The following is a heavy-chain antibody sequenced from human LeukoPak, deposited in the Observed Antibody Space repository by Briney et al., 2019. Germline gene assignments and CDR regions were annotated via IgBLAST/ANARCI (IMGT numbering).Heavy chain of an antibody. CDR1: GFTFSSYG. CDR2: IKQDGSEK. CDR3: ASSSWYVLYYYYYMDV. J-gene: IGHJ6*03. V-gene: IGHV3-7*01. Sequence: GGSLRLSCAASGFTFSSYGMHWVRQAPGKGLEWVANIKQDGSEKYYVDSVKGRFTISRDNAKNSLYLQMNSLRAEDTAVYYCASSSWYVLYYYYYMDVWGKGTTVTVSS. D-gene: IGHD6-13*01.